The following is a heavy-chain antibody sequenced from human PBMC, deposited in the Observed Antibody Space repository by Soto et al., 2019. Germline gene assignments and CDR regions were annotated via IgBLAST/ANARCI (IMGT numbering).Heavy chain of an antibody. Sequence: AASVKVSCKASGYTFTSYAMHWVRQAPGQRLEWMGWINAGNGNTKYSQKFQGRVTITRDTSASTAYMELSSLRSKDTAVYYCARHSEYYYDSSALSDPFFDYWGQGTLVTVS. D-gene: IGHD3-22*01. J-gene: IGHJ4*02. CDR2: INAGNGNT. CDR3: ARHSEYYYDSSALSDPFFDY. V-gene: IGHV1-3*01. CDR1: GYTFTSYA.